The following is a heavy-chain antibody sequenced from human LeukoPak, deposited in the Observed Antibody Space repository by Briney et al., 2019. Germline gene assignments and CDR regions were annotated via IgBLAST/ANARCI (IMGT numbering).Heavy chain of an antibody. J-gene: IGHJ4*02. CDR3: AKDGSGIAYDEIGYFDS. CDR1: GFSFSDYG. D-gene: IGHD1-1*01. V-gene: IGHV3-30*02. CDR2: IRYDGSQE. Sequence: GGSLRLSCAASGFSFSDYGMHWVRQAPGKGLEWLSFIRYDGSQEFYAESAKGRATISRDNSLNTLSLQMNSLREEDTAVYYCAKDGSGIAYDEIGYFDSWGQGILVTVPS.